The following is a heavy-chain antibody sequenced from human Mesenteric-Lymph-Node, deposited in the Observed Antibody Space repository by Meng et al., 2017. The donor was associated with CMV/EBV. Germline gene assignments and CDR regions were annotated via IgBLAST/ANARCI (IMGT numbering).Heavy chain of an antibody. D-gene: IGHD3-22*01. J-gene: IGHJ4*02. V-gene: IGHV4-31*02. Sequence: GGSIRGGGYYWNWIRQHPGKGLEWIGYIYYSGSTYYNPSLKSRVTISVDTSKNQFSLKLSSVTAADTAVYYCARGTGEGSGSFPFDYWGQGTLVTVSS. CDR3: ARGTGEGSGSFPFDY. CDR2: IYYSGST. CDR1: GGSIRGGGYY.